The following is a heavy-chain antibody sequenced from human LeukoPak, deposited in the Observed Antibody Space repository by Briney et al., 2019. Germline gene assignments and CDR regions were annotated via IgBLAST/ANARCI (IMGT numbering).Heavy chain of an antibody. V-gene: IGHV4-59*01. J-gene: IGHJ4*02. Sequence: SETLSLTCTVYGGSISNYYWSWIRQPPGKGLEWIGYIYYSGSTNYNPSLKSRVTISVDTSKNQFSLKLSSVTAADTAVYYCARVRYGSGSYSTYYFDYWGQGTLVTVSS. CDR2: IYYSGST. CDR3: ARVRYGSGSYSTYYFDY. D-gene: IGHD3-10*01. CDR1: GGSISNYY.